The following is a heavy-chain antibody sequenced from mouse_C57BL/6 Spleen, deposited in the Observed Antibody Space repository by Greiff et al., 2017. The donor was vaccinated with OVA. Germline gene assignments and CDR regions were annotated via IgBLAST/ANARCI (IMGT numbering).Heavy chain of an antibody. Sequence: VQLQQSGAELVRPGASVTLSCKASGYPFTDYEMHWVKQTPVHGLEWIGAIDPETGGTAYNQKFKGKAILTADKSSSTAYMELRSLTSEDSAVYYCTRDGFAYWGQGTLVTVSA. CDR1: GYPFTDYE. CDR3: TRDGFAY. V-gene: IGHV1-15*01. CDR2: IDPETGGT. J-gene: IGHJ3*01.